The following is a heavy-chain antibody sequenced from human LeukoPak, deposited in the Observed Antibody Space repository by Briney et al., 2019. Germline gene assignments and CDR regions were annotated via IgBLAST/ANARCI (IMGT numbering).Heavy chain of an antibody. Sequence: PGGSLRLSCAASGFTFSSYAMHWVRQAPGKGLEGVTLISYDGSNKYYADSVKGRFTISRDNYKNTLYLQMNSLRAEDTAVYYCAKDGRQWLTGDYFDYWGQGTLVTVSS. CDR1: GFTFSSYA. J-gene: IGHJ4*02. V-gene: IGHV3-30*04. CDR3: AKDGRQWLTGDYFDY. CDR2: ISYDGSNK. D-gene: IGHD6-19*01.